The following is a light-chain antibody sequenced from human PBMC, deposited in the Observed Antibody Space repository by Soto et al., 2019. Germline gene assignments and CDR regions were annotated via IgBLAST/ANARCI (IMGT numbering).Light chain of an antibody. Sequence: SYELTQPPSVSVSPGQTARITCSGDALPKQYAHWYQQKPGQAPLMVIYKDTERPSGIPERFSGSSSGTTVTLTISGVQAEDEADYYCQSTDSSGNSVVFGGGTQLTVL. V-gene: IGLV3-25*03. CDR2: KDT. CDR1: ALPKQY. J-gene: IGLJ2*01. CDR3: QSTDSSGNSVV.